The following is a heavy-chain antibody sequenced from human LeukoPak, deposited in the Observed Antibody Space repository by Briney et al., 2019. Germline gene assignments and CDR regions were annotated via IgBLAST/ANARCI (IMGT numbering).Heavy chain of an antibody. CDR2: ISADGSEK. CDR3: AKGVRGVIAYYFDY. D-gene: IGHD3-10*01. Sequence: GRSLRLSCAASGFTFSSYVTHWVRQAPGKGLQWVAVISADGSEKYYADSAKGRFTISRDNSKNQVYLQMNRLRAEDTAVYYCAKGVRGVIAYYFDYWGQGTLVTVSS. CDR1: GFTFSSYV. J-gene: IGHJ4*02. V-gene: IGHV3-30*18.